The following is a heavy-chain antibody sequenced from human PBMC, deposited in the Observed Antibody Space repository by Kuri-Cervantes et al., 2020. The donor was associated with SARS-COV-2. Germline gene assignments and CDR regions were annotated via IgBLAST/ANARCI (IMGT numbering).Heavy chain of an antibody. D-gene: IGHD6-19*01. J-gene: IGHJ4*01. V-gene: IGHV3-64D*06. Sequence: GESLNISCSASGFTFSSYAMHWVRQAPGKGLEYVSAISSNGATYYAGSVKGRFTISRDNSKNTMYLQMSSLRTEDTAIYHCFSSGWSRGDYWGHGTLVTVSS. CDR3: FSSGWSRGDY. CDR2: ISSNGAT. CDR1: GFTFSSYA.